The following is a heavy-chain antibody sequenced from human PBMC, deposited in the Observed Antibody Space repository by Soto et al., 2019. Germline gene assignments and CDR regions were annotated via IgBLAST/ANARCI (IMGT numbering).Heavy chain of an antibody. Sequence: SETLSLTCTVSGGSISSYYWSWIRQPPGKGLEWIGYIYYSGSTNYNPSLKSRVTISVDTSKNQFSLKLSSVTAADTAVYYCARAAVWFGELTGHKFDYWGQGTLVTVSS. D-gene: IGHD3-10*01. CDR3: ARAAVWFGELTGHKFDY. CDR1: GGSISSYY. V-gene: IGHV4-59*12. CDR2: IYYSGST. J-gene: IGHJ4*02.